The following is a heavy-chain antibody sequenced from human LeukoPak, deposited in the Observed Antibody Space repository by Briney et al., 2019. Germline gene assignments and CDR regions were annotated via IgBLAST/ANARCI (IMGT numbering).Heavy chain of an antibody. J-gene: IGHJ3*02. Sequence: GGSLRLSCTASGFRFGDYGLAWVRQAPGRGLEWVGFIRSNAYGGTTEYGASAEGRFTIPRDDSKSIAYLQMDSLKTEDTAVYFCSRRGVTGTYDAFDIWGQGTLVTVSS. CDR1: GFRFGDYG. CDR3: SRRGVTGTYDAFDI. V-gene: IGHV3-49*04. D-gene: IGHD1-1*01. CDR2: IRSNAYGGTT.